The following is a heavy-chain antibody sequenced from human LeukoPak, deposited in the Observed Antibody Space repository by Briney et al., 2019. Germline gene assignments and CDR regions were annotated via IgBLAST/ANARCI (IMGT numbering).Heavy chain of an antibody. D-gene: IGHD3-22*01. CDR1: GFTFDDYA. Sequence: PGGSLRLSCAASGFTFDDYATHWVRQAPGKGLEWVSGISWNSGSIGYADSVKGRFTISRDNAKNSLYLQMNSLRAEDTALYYCAKDSGGGIVVVITTFFDYWGQGTLVTVSS. CDR3: AKDSGGGIVVVITTFFDY. J-gene: IGHJ4*02. CDR2: ISWNSGSI. V-gene: IGHV3-9*01.